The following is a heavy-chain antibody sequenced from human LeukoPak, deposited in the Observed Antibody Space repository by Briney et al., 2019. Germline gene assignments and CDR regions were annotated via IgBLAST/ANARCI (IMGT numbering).Heavy chain of an antibody. V-gene: IGHV3-23*01. CDR2: ISGGGGST. Sequence: GGSLRLSCAASGFTFSSYAMSWVRQAPGKGLEWVSAISGGGGSTYYADSVKGRFTISRDNSKNTLYLQMNSLRAEDTAVYYCAQKRRDSSGYLDYWGQGTLVTVSS. D-gene: IGHD3-22*01. J-gene: IGHJ4*02. CDR1: GFTFSSYA. CDR3: AQKRRDSSGYLDY.